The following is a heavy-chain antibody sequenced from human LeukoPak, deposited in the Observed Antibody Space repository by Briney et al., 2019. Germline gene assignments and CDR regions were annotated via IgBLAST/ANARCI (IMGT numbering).Heavy chain of an antibody. CDR3: ARFHRPTNTIAACGNRLRLDY. J-gene: IGHJ4*02. CDR1: GFTFSIYA. D-gene: IGHD6-13*01. CDR2: ISYDGSNK. V-gene: IGHV3-30*04. Sequence: PGGSLRLSCAASGFTFSIYAMHWVRQAPGKGLEWVAVISYDGSNKYYADSVKGRFTISRDNSKDTLYLQMNSLRPEDTAVYYCARFHRPTNTIAACGNRLRLDYWGQGTLVTVSP.